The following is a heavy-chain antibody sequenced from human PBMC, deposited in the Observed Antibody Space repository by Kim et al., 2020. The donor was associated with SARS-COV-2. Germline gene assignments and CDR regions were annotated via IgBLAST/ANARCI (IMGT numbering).Heavy chain of an antibody. V-gene: IGHV3-74*01. J-gene: IGHJ4*02. CDR2: RT. D-gene: IGHD1-7*01. CDR3: ASSTGSTIY. Sequence: RTNYADPGQGRFTISRDNAKNTLYLQIDSLRAEDTAVYYWASSTGSTIYWGQGTLVTVSS.